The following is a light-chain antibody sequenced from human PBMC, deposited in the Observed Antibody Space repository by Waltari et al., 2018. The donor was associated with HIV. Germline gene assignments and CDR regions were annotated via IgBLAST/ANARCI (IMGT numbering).Light chain of an antibody. V-gene: IGKV1-5*03. J-gene: IGKJ2*01. CDR1: QIIDYW. CDR3: QQYNSHSYT. CDR2: KTS. Sequence: DVQMTQTPSTLSASVGHQVSITCRASQIIDYWLAWYQQKPGQPPKLLIYKTSYLESGVPTRFSGSGSGADFTLTIDGLQPEDFATYYCQQYNSHSYTFGQGTKLDIK.